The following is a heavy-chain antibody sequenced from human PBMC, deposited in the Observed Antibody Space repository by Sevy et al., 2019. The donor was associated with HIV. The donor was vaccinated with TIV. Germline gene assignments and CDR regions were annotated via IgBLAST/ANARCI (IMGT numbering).Heavy chain of an antibody. CDR3: ARDLIAAFDI. D-gene: IGHD2-8*01. V-gene: IGHV3-21*01. CDR1: GFTFSSYS. J-gene: IGHJ3*02. Sequence: GGSLRLSCAASGFTFSSYSMNWIRQAPGKGLEWVSSISSSSSYIYYADSVKGRFTISRDNAKNSLYLQMNSLRAEDTAVYYCARDLIAAFDIWGQRTMVTVSS. CDR2: ISSSSSYI.